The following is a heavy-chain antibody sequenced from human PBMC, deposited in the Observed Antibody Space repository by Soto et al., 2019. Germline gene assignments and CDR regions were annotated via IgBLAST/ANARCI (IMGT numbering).Heavy chain of an antibody. Sequence: QVQLVQSGAEVKKTGSSVKVSCKTSRDTFNKYACNWVRQAPGQGLEWMGWIIPIFSSRNYAEKFQGRVTITADDSTSTAYMELRSLRFEDTAVYYCARGETYLGVWGQVTTVTVSS. CDR1: RDTFNKYA. CDR2: IIPIFSSR. D-gene: IGHD3-16*01. CDR3: ARGETYLGV. V-gene: IGHV1-69*01. J-gene: IGHJ6*02.